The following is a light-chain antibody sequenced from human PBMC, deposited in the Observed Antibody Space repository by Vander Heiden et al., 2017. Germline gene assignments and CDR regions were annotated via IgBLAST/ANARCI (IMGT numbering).Light chain of an antibody. J-gene: IGLJ2*01. V-gene: IGLV1-47*01. Sequence: QSVLTQPPSASGTPGQRVTISCSGSSSNIGSNYVYWYQQLPGTAPKLLIYRNNQRPSGVPDRFSGSKSGTSASLAISGLRSEDEADYYCAAWDDSLSGRQVVCGGGTKL. CDR3: AAWDDSLSGRQVV. CDR1: SSNIGSNY. CDR2: RNN.